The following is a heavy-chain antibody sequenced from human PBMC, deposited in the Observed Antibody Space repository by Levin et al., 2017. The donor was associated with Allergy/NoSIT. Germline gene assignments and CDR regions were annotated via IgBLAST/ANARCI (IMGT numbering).Heavy chain of an antibody. J-gene: IGHJ3*02. CDR3: TGMKRNILQAFGI. V-gene: IGHV3-48*02. CDR2: ISSSSSSI. Sequence: GESLKISCVASGVAFSSFSMNWVRQAPGKGLEWISYISSSSSSIDYADSVKGRFTISRANAKNSLFLQMNSLRDEDTAVYFCTGMKRNILQAFGIWGQGTMVTFSS. D-gene: IGHD2/OR15-2a*01. CDR1: GVAFSSFS.